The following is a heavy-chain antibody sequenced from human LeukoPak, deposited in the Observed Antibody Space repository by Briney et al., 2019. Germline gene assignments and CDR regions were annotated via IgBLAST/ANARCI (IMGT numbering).Heavy chain of an antibody. CDR2: ISSSSSTI. Sequence: GGSLRLSCAASGFTFSSYSMNWVRQAPGKGLEWVSYISSSSSTIYYADSVKGRFTISRDNAKNSLYLQVNSLRAEDTAVYYCAREALHPDSSGYVRWFDPWGQGTLVTVSS. CDR3: AREALHPDSSGYVRWFDP. D-gene: IGHD3-22*01. CDR1: GFTFSSYS. J-gene: IGHJ5*02. V-gene: IGHV3-48*01.